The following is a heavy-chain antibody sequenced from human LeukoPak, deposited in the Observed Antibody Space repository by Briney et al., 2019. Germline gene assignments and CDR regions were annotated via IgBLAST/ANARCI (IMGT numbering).Heavy chain of an antibody. CDR1: GFTFSSYE. CDR2: ISSSGSTI. J-gene: IGHJ3*02. D-gene: IGHD5-24*01. Sequence: PGGSLRLSCAASGFTFSSYEMNWVRQAPGKGLEWVSYISSSGSTIYYADSVKGRFTISRDNAKNSLYLQMNSLRAEDTAVYYCARDVDGYNYGGVAFDIWRQGTMVTISS. V-gene: IGHV3-48*03. CDR3: ARDVDGYNYGGVAFDI.